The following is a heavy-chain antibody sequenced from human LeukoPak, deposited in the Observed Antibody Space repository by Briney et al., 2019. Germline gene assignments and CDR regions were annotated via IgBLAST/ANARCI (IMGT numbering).Heavy chain of an antibody. CDR3: ARGQYYYASGSSFLKRGVSAFDI. Sequence: GASVKVSCKASGYTFTSYAMNWVRQAPGQRLEWMGSINAGTGNTKYSQEFQGRVTITRDTSASTAYMELSSLRSEDMAVYYCARGQYYYASGSSFLKRGVSAFDIWGQGTMVTVSS. D-gene: IGHD3-10*01. J-gene: IGHJ3*02. CDR1: GYTFTSYA. CDR2: INAGTGNT. V-gene: IGHV1-3*03.